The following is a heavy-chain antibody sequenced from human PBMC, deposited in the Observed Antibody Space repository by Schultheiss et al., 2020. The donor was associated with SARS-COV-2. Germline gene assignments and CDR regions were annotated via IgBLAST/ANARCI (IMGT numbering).Heavy chain of an antibody. CDR1: GYSISSGYY. CDR2: IYYSGST. Sequence: SQTLSLTCAVSGYSISSGYYWSWIRQPPGKGLEWIGYIYYSGSTNYNPSLKSRVTISVDTSKNQFSLKLSSVTAADTAVYYCARGYHDFWSGYYDYWGQGTLVTVSS. CDR3: ARGYHDFWSGYYDY. V-gene: IGHV4-61*01. D-gene: IGHD3-3*01. J-gene: IGHJ4*02.